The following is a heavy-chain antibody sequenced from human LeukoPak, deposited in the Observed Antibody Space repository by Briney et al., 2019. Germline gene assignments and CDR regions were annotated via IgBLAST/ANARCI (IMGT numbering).Heavy chain of an antibody. D-gene: IGHD5-18*01. J-gene: IGHJ3*02. CDR2: IIPIFGTA. Sequence: ASVKVSCKASGGTFSSYAISWVRQAPGQGLEWMGGIIPIFGTANYARKFQGRVAITADKSTSTAYMELSSLRSEDTAVYYCARAGGYSYGYSAFDIWGQGTMVTVSS. V-gene: IGHV1-69*06. CDR1: GGTFSSYA. CDR3: ARAGGYSYGYSAFDI.